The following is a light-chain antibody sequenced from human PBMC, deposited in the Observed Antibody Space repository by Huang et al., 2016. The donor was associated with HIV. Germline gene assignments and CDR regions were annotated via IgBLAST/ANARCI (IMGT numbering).Light chain of an antibody. V-gene: IGKV3-20*01. CDR1: QSVSSSY. CDR3: QQYGSSPAT. J-gene: IGKJ1*01. Sequence: PGERATLSCRASQSVSSSYLAWYQQKPGQAPRLLIYGASSRATGIPDRFSGSGSGTDFTLTISRLEPEDFAVYYCQQYGSSPATFGQGTKVEIK. CDR2: GAS.